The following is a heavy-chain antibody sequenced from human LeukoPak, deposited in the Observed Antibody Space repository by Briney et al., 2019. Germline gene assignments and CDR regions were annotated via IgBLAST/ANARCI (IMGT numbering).Heavy chain of an antibody. V-gene: IGHV4-38-2*02. D-gene: IGHD1-7*01. CDR3: ARAIGKTGTTSFDY. J-gene: IGHJ4*02. CDR1: GYSISSGYY. Sequence: KPSETLSLTCTVSGYSISSGYYWGWIRQPPGKGLEWIGSIYHSGSTYYNPSLKSRVTISVDTSKNQFSLKLSSVTAADTAVYYCARAIGKTGTTSFDYWGQGTLVTVSS. CDR2: IYHSGST.